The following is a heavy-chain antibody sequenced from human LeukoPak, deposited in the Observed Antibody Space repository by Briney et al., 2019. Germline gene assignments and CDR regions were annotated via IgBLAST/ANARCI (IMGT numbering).Heavy chain of an antibody. Sequence: SETLSLTCTVSGGSISSYYWSWIRQPPGKGLEWIGYIDYRGSTNYNPSLKSRVTISVDTSKKQFSQKLNSVTAADTAVYYCVRGSLAVAGIIDHWGQGTLVTVSS. D-gene: IGHD6-13*01. CDR3: VRGSLAVAGIIDH. J-gene: IGHJ5*02. CDR1: GGSISSYY. CDR2: IDYRGST. V-gene: IGHV4-59*01.